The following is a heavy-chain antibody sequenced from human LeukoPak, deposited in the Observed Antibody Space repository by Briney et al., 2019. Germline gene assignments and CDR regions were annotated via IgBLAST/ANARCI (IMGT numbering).Heavy chain of an antibody. CDR2: VYYGRTT. D-gene: IGHD5-12*01. J-gene: IGHJ5*01. CDR1: AGSFISSSHH. Sequence: PSETLSLTCTVSAGSFISSSHHWGWIRQSPGKGLEWIGTVYYGRTTYYNPSLDGRVTISLDTSANHFSLQLNSMTAADTAVYYCVRHDGRGGATMGAFDSWGQGSLVTVSS. CDR3: VRHDGRGGATMGAFDS. V-gene: IGHV4-39*01.